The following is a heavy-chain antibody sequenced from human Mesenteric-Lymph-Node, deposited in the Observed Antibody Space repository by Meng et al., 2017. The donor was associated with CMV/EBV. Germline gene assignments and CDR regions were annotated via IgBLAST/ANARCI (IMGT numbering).Heavy chain of an antibody. CDR2: INHSGST. D-gene: IGHD3-10*01. V-gene: IGHV4-34*01. Sequence: VYGGSFSGYYRGWIRQPPGKGLEWIGEINHSGSTYYNPSLKRRVSISVDTSNNQFFLRLNSVTAADTAVCYCARLNYASGSYPTFDYWGQGTLVTVSS. J-gene: IGHJ4*02. CDR1: GGSFSGYY. CDR3: ARLNYASGSYPTFDY.